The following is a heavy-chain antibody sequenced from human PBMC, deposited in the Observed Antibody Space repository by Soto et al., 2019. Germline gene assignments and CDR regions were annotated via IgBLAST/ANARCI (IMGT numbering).Heavy chain of an antibody. D-gene: IGHD3-3*01. CDR2: ISGSGGST. J-gene: IGHJ3*02. Sequence: GGSLRLSCAASGFTFSSYAMSWVRQAPGKGLEWVSAISGSGGSTYYADSVKGRFTISRDNSKNTLNLQMNSLRVEDTAVYYCAKDQVYYDFWSGYYTDRYDAFDIWGQGTMVTVSS. CDR3: AKDQVYYDFWSGYYTDRYDAFDI. V-gene: IGHV3-23*01. CDR1: GFTFSSYA.